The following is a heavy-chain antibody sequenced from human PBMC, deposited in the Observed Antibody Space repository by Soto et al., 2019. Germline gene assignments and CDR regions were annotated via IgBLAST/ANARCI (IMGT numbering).Heavy chain of an antibody. CDR2: INAGNGNT. CDR3: ASAVAVPADFDF. Sequence: QVQLVQSGAEEKKPGASVKVSCKASGYTFTGYAMHWVRQAPGQRLEWMGWINAGNGNTKYSQKFQGRVTITRDTSASTAYVELSSLRSEDTAVYYCASAVAVPADFDFWGQGALGTVSS. CDR1: GYTFTGYA. J-gene: IGHJ4*02. V-gene: IGHV1-3*05. D-gene: IGHD6-19*01.